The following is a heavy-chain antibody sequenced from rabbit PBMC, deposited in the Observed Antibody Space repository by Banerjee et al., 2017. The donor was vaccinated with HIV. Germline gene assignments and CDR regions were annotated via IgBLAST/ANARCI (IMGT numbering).Heavy chain of an antibody. CDR1: GFSFSSSYY. CDR2: IYTGSSGST. J-gene: IGHJ4*01. Sequence: QQQLEESGGGLVKPEGSLTLTCTASGFSFSSSYYMCWVRQAPGKGLEWIGCIYTGSSGSTYYASWAKGRFTISKTSSTTVTLQMTSLTAADTATYFCARGPFAAVDYGGTILWGPGTLVTVS. D-gene: IGHD2-1*01. V-gene: IGHV1S45*01. CDR3: ARGPFAAVDYGGTIL.